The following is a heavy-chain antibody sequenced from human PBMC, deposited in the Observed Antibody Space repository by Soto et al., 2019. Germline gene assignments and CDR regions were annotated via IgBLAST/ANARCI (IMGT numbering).Heavy chain of an antibody. J-gene: IGHJ4*02. V-gene: IGHV3-30*18. CDR2: ISYDGSNK. CDR1: GFTFSSYG. Sequence: GGSLRLSCAASGFTFSSYGMHWVRQAPGKGLEWVAVISYDGSNKYYADSVKGRFTISRDNSKNTLYLQMNSLRAEDTAVYYCAKDPPYPYDYVWARSYFDYWGQGTLVTVSS. CDR3: AKDPPYPYDYVWARSYFDY. D-gene: IGHD3-16*01.